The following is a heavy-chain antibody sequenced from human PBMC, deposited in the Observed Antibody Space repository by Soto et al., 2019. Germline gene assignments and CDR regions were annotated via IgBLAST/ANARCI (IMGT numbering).Heavy chain of an antibody. D-gene: IGHD6-13*01. V-gene: IGHV1-2*02. J-gene: IGHJ6*02. CDR2: INPDSGGT. CDR3: ARDPPGSIAAAGTRYYYYGMDV. CDR1: GYTFTGYY. Sequence: ASVKVSCKASGYTFTGYYMHWVRQASGQGLEWMGWINPDSGGTNYAQKFQGRVTMTRDTSISTAYMELSRLRSDDTAVYYCARDPPGSIAAAGTRYYYYGMDVWGQGTTVTVSS.